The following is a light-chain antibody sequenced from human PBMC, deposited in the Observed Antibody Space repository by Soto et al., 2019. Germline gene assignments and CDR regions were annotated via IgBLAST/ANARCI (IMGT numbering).Light chain of an antibody. J-gene: IGLJ1*01. CDR2: DVS. Sequence: QSVLTQPRSVSGSPEQSVTISCTGTSSDVGGYNYVSWYQQHPGKAPKLMIYDVSERPSGVPDRFSASKSANTASLTISGLQAEDEADYYCCSYAGSYTYVVGTGTKVTVL. CDR3: CSYAGSYTYV. V-gene: IGLV2-11*01. CDR1: SSDVGGYNY.